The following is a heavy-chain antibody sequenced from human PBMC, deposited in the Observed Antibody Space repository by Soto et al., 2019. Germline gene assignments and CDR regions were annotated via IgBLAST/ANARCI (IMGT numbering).Heavy chain of an antibody. Sequence: GESLKISCEGSGYSFTNYWIGWVRQMPGKGLGWMGIIYPGDSDTRYSPSFQGQVTFSADKSTSSAYLQWSSLKAPDTAIYFCARRARGNWAFDYWGQGTLVTVSS. CDR3: ARRARGNWAFDY. D-gene: IGHD3-16*01. J-gene: IGHJ4*02. V-gene: IGHV5-51*01. CDR1: GYSFTNYW. CDR2: IYPGDSDT.